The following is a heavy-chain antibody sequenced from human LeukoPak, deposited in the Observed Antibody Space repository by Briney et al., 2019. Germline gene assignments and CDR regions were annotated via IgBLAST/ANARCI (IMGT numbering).Heavy chain of an antibody. J-gene: IGHJ3*02. CDR3: ARPSSYGSSWYALDAFDI. V-gene: IGHV4-59*12. CDR2: IYYSGST. D-gene: IGHD6-13*01. CDR1: GGSISSYY. Sequence: SETLSLTCTVSGGSISSYYWSWIPQPPGKGLEWIGYIYYSGSTYYNPSLKSRVTISVDTSKNQFSLKLSSVTAADTAVYYCARPSSYGSSWYALDAFDIWGQGTMVTVSS.